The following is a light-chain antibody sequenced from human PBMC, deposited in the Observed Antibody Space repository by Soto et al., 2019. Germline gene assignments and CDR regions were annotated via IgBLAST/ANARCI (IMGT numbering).Light chain of an antibody. J-gene: IGKJ3*01. V-gene: IGKV1-33*01. CDR1: QDISNY. CDR2: DAS. CDR3: QQYDNLPPRIT. Sequence: DIQMTQSPSSLSASVGDRVTITCQASQDISNYLNWYQQKPGKAPKLLIYDASKLETGAPSRFSGSGTGTDFTFTISSLQPEDNATYYCQQYDNLPPRITFGPGTKVEIK.